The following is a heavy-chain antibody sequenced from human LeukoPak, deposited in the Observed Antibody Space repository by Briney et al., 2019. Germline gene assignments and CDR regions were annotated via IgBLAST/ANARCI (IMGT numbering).Heavy chain of an antibody. Sequence: GSLRLSCAASGFTFSSYEMNWVRQAPGKGLEWVSAISGSGGSTYYADSVKGRFTISRDNSKNSLYLQMNSLRAEDTALYYCARDGGDCSGDSCYVDYWGQGTLVTVSS. CDR1: GFTFSSYE. D-gene: IGHD2-15*01. J-gene: IGHJ4*02. CDR3: ARDGGDCSGDSCYVDY. CDR2: ISGSGGST. V-gene: IGHV3-23*01.